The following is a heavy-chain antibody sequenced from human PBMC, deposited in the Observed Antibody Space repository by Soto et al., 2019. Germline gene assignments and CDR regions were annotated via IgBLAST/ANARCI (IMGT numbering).Heavy chain of an antibody. D-gene: IGHD3-22*01. J-gene: IGHJ3*02. Sequence: GGSLRLSCAAAGFTFSSYAMSWVRQAPGKGLEWVSAISGSGGSTYYADSVKGRFTISRDNSKNTLYLQMNSLRAEDTAVYYCAKDRYYDSSGPDAFDIWGQGTMVTVSS. CDR2: ISGSGGST. CDR1: GFTFSSYA. V-gene: IGHV3-23*01. CDR3: AKDRYYDSSGPDAFDI.